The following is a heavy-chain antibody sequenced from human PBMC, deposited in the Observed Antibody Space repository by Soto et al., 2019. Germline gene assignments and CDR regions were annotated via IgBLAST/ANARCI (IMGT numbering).Heavy chain of an antibody. D-gene: IGHD4-17*01. Sequence: QVQLVESGGGVVQPGRSLRLSCAASGFTFSSYAMHWVRQAPGKGLEWVAVISYNGGNKYYADSVKGRFTISRANSKNTVYLQMNSLRTEDTAVYYCARDTGTDYGHNSIPFDYWGQGILVTVSS. CDR3: ARDTGTDYGHNSIPFDY. CDR2: ISYNGGNK. V-gene: IGHV3-30-3*01. CDR1: GFTFSSYA. J-gene: IGHJ4*02.